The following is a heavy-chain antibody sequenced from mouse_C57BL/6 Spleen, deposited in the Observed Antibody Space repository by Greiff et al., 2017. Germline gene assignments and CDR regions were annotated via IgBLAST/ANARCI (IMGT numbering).Heavy chain of an antibody. Sequence: QVQPQQPGAELVKPGASVKLSCKASGYTFTSYWMHWVKQRPGKGLEWIGQIYPGDGDTNYNGKFQGKATLTADKSSSTAYMELRGLASEDSAVYCGARSDYSGSSDWYFDGWGTGTTVTVSS. CDR2: IYPGDGDT. V-gene: IGHV1-80*01. CDR3: ARSDYSGSSDWYFDG. J-gene: IGHJ1*03. D-gene: IGHD1-1*01. CDR1: GYTFTSYW.